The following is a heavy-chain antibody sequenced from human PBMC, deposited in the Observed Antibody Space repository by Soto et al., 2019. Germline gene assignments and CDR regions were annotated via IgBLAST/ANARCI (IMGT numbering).Heavy chain of an antibody. CDR3: ARILRNNHHPPDY. CDR2: IFSNDEK. J-gene: IGHJ4*02. CDR1: GISLSNDRTG. V-gene: IGHV2-26*01. Sequence: QVTLKESGPVLVKSTETLTLTCTVSGISLSNDRTGVSWIRQPPGKALEWLAHIFSNDEKSHSTSLKSRLTISKDTSKSQVVLTMTNVDPVDTATYYCARILRNNHHPPDYWGQGTLVTVSS.